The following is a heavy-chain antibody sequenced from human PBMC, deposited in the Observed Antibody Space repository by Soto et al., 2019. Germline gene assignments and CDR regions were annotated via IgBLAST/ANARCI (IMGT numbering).Heavy chain of an antibody. CDR3: ARLVVVAPVANV. CDR2: IFYTGTT. CDR1: GVSVSYNSYY. V-gene: IGHV4-39*01. D-gene: IGHD2-21*01. Sequence: WGTLSITCTGSGVSVSYNSYYWGWIRQPPGKGLEWVGGIFYTGTTYYNPSLKERLSISVDTSKNSFSLNLTSVTAADTAVYFCARLVVVAPVANVWGQGALVTVSS. J-gene: IGHJ4*02.